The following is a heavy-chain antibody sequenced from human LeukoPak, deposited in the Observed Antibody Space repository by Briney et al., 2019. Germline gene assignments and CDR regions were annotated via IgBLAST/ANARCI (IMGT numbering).Heavy chain of an antibody. J-gene: IGHJ4*02. V-gene: IGHV3-49*04. Sequence: GGSLRLSCAASGFTFSSYAMSWVRQAPGKGLEWVGFIRSKAYGGTTGYAASVKGRFTISRDDSKSIAYLQMNSLKTEDTAVYYCTRYRSRSQYYFDYWGQGTLVTVSS. CDR2: IRSKAYGGTT. CDR3: TRYRSRSQYYFDY. D-gene: IGHD2-15*01. CDR1: GFTFSSYA.